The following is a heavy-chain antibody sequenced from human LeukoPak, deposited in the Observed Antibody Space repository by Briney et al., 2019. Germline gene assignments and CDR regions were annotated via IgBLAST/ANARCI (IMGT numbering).Heavy chain of an antibody. CDR2: IYYSGST. J-gene: IGHJ3*02. D-gene: IGHD3-22*01. CDR3: ARDLRYDSSGYYFKYAFDI. CDR1: GGSISSSSYY. V-gene: IGHV4-39*07. Sequence: PSETLSLTCTVPGGSISSSSYYWGWIRQPPGKGLEWIGSIYYSGSTYYNPSLKSRVTISVDTSKNQFSLKLSSVTAADTAVYYCARDLRYDSSGYYFKYAFDIWGQGTMVTVSS.